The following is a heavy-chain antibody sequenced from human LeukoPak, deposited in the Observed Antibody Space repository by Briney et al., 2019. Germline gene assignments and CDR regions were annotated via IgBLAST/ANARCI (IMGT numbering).Heavy chain of an antibody. CDR1: GGSISSGGYY. V-gene: IGHV4-30-2*01. CDR3: ARDSTIFGVSY. CDR2: IYHSGST. J-gene: IGHJ4*02. Sequence: SETLSLTCTVSGGSISSGGYYWSWIRQPPGKGLERIGYIYHSGSTYYNPSLKSRVTISVGRSKNQFSLKLSSVTAADTAVYYCARDSTIFGVSYWGQGTLVTVSS. D-gene: IGHD3-3*01.